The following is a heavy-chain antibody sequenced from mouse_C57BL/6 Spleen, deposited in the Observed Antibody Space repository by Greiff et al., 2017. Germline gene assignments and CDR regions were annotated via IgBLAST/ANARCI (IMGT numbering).Heavy chain of an antibody. CDR3: ARGGGNSHYYAMDY. V-gene: IGHV5-15*01. CDR1: GFTFSDYG. D-gene: IGHD2-1*01. CDR2: ISNLAYSI. J-gene: IGHJ4*01. Sequence: EVQGVESGGGLVQPGGSLKLSCAASGFTFSDYGMAWVRQAPRKGPEWVAFISNLAYSIYYADTVTGRFTISRENAENTLYLEMSSLRAEDTAMYYCARGGGNSHYYAMDYWGQGTSVTVSS.